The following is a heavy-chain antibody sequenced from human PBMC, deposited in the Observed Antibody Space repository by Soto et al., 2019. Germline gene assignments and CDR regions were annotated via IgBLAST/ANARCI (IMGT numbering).Heavy chain of an antibody. D-gene: IGHD3-3*01. CDR3: ARVRDYDFWSGDGDAFDI. CDR2: MNPNSGNT. CDR1: GYTFTSYD. Sequence: QVQLVQSGAEVKKPGASVKVSCKASGYTFTSYDINWVRQATGQGLEWMGWMNPNSGNTGYAQKFQGRVTMTRNTCISTAYMELSSLRSEDTGVYYCARVRDYDFWSGDGDAFDIWGEGTMVTVSS. V-gene: IGHV1-8*01. J-gene: IGHJ3*02.